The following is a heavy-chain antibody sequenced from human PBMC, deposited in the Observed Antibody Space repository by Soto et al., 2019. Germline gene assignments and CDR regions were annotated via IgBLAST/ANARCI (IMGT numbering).Heavy chain of an antibody. V-gene: IGHV3-74*01. CDR1: GFTFSSDW. D-gene: IGHD3-9*01. J-gene: IGHJ4*02. Sequence: GSLRLSCAASGFTFSSDWMHWVRQAPGKGLVWVSRINTDGSGTSYADSVKGRFTISRDNAKNTLYLQMNSLRAEDMAVYYCTRAPTYHDISTGYYNPHFDFWGQGTLVTVSS. CDR2: INTDGSGT. CDR3: TRAPTYHDISTGYYNPHFDF.